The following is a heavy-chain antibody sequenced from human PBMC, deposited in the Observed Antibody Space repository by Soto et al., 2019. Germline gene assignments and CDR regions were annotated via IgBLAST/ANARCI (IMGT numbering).Heavy chain of an antibody. D-gene: IGHD3-10*01. CDR1: GLTFVDAT. CDR2: IRSRAYGGTS. V-gene: IGHV3-49*03. J-gene: IGHJ3*02. Sequence: DVQLAESGGGLLQPGRSLRLSCTASGLTFVDATLTWFRQAPGKGLEWVSLIRSRAYGGTSEYATSVQGRFIVSRDDSKSIAYLQLNSLKAEDTAVYYCARDARPFGAFESWGQGTLVVVSS. CDR3: ARDARPFGAFES.